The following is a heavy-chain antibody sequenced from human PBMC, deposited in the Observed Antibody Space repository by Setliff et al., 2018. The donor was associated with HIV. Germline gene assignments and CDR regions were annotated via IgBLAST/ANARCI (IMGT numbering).Heavy chain of an antibody. V-gene: IGHV4-61*02. CDR3: ARDWAAPYYYGMDV. J-gene: IGHJ6*02. D-gene: IGHD3-16*01. Sequence: PSETLSLTFTVSGDSVTSDSYYWSWIRQPAVKTLEWIGRIYFSGSTNYNPSLKSRVTISIDTSKNQLSLKLSSVTAADTAVYYCARDWAAPYYYGMDVWGPGTTVTVSS. CDR2: IYFSGST. CDR1: GDSVTSDSYY.